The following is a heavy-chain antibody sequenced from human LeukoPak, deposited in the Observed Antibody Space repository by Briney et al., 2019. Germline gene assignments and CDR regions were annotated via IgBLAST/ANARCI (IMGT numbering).Heavy chain of an antibody. CDR3: AKEKTLWFGGGPSDY. D-gene: IGHD3-10*01. CDR2: ISYDGSNK. CDR1: GFTFSNYG. V-gene: IGHV3-30*18. Sequence: GSLRLSCAASGFTFSNYGMHWVRQAPGKGLEWVAVISYDGSNKYYADSVKGRFTISRDNSKNMLYLQMNSLRAEDTAVYYCAKEKTLWFGGGPSDYWGQGTLVTVSS. J-gene: IGHJ4*02.